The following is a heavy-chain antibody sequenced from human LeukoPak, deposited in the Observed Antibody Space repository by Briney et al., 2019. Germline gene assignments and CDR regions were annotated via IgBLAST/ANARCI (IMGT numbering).Heavy chain of an antibody. J-gene: IGHJ4*02. D-gene: IGHD2-2*01. V-gene: IGHV3-30*02. CDR2: IRYDGSNK. CDR3: AKDLNRYQLLYYFDY. CDR1: GFTFSSYG. Sequence: GGSLRLSCAASGFTFSSYGMHWVRQAPGKGLEWVAFIRYDGSNKYYADSVKGRFTISRDNSKNTLYLQMNSLRAEDTAVYYCAKDLNRYQLLYYFDYWGQGTLVTVS.